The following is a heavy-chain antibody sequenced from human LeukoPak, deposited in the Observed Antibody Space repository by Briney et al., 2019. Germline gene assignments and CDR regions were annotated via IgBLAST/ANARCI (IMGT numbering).Heavy chain of an antibody. V-gene: IGHV1-46*01. CDR1: GFTFISYS. CDR3: ARTYTTSSIHWFDP. Sequence: ASVKVSCKASGFTFISYSMHWVRQAPGQGLEWMGIINPSGDSTSYAQKFRGRVTMTRDTSTSTVYMELSSLRSEDTAMYYCARTYTTSSIHWFDPWGQGTLVTVSS. D-gene: IGHD6-6*01. J-gene: IGHJ5*02. CDR2: INPSGDST.